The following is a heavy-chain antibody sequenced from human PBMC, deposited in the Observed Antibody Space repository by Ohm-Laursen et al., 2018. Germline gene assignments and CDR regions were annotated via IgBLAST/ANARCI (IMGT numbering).Heavy chain of an antibody. J-gene: IGHJ6*02. CDR1: GGSFSGYY. V-gene: IGHV4-59*07. CDR2: IYYSGST. D-gene: IGHD1-1*01. CDR3: ARYTAPKYYYGMDV. Sequence: SDTLSLTCVVYGGSFSGYYWSWMRQPPGKGLEWIGYIYYSGSTNYNPSLKSRVTISVDTSKNQFSLKLNSVTAADTAVYYCARYTAPKYYYGMDVWGQGTTVTVSS.